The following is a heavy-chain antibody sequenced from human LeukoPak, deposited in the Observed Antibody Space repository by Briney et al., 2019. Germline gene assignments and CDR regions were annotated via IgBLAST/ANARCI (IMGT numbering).Heavy chain of an antibody. D-gene: IGHD6-13*01. CDR3: AREEQHQRGRHFEY. V-gene: IGHV1-2*02. CDR2: INPNSGT. Sequence: ASVKVSCKASGYTFTGYYIHWVRQGPGQGLEWMGWINPNSGTNYAQNFQGRVTITRDTSISTAYTELSRVISDDTAVYYCAREEQHQRGRHFEYWGQGTLVTVSS. J-gene: IGHJ4*02. CDR1: GYTFTGYY.